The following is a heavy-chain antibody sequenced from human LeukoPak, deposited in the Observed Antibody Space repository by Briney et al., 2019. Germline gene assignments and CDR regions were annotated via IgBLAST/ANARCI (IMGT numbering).Heavy chain of an antibody. V-gene: IGHV4-59*01. CDR3: ARLAVVIGAFDI. D-gene: IGHD3-22*01. CDR2: IYYSGST. CDR1: GGSISSYY. J-gene: IGHJ3*02. Sequence: PSETLSLTCTVTGGSISSYYWSWIRQPPGKGLEWIGYIYYSGSTNYKPSLKSRVNISVDTSKNQFSLKLSSVTAADTAVYYCARLAVVIGAFDIWGQGTMVTVSS.